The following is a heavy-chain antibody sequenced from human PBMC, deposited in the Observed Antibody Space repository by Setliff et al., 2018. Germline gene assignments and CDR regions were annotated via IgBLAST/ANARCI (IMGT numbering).Heavy chain of an antibody. V-gene: IGHV4-59*05. CDR2: IFYSGRT. D-gene: IGHD6-19*01. J-gene: IGHJ4*02. CDR3: ARGRAGHSGH. CDR1: GGSFTYYY. Sequence: SETLSLTCAASGGSFTYYYWTWIRQPPGKGLEWIGSIFYSGRTFYNPSLKSRVTISVDTSKNQFSLKLSSVTAADTAVYYCARGRAGHSGHWGQGTLVTVPQ.